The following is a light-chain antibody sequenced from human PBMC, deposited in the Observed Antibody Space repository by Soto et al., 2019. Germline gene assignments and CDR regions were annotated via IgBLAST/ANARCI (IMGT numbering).Light chain of an antibody. CDR3: QQYGSSPLWT. J-gene: IGKJ1*01. CDR1: QSVSSGY. Sequence: EIVLTQSPGTLSLSPGERATLSCRASQSVSSGYLAWYQHKPGQAPRLLIYGASSRATGIPDRFSGSGSGTDFPPTISRLEPEDFAVYYCQQYGSSPLWTFGQGTKVEIK. V-gene: IGKV3-20*01. CDR2: GAS.